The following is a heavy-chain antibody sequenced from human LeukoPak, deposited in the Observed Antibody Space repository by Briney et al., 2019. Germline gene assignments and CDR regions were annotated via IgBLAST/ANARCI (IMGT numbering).Heavy chain of an antibody. J-gene: IGHJ3*02. Sequence: SESLSLTCTVSGGSLSSYYWSWIRQPPGKGLEWIGYIYYSGSTNYNPSLKSRVTISVDTSKNQFSLKLSSVTAADTAVYYCARIGEYYYDSSGPYAFDIWGQGTMVTVSS. V-gene: IGHV4-59*01. D-gene: IGHD3-22*01. CDR3: ARIGEYYYDSSGPYAFDI. CDR2: IYYSGST. CDR1: GGSLSSYY.